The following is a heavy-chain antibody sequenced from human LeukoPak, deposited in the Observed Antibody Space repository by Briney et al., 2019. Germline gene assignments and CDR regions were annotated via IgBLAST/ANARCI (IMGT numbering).Heavy chain of an antibody. Sequence: SVKVSRKASGGTFSSYAISWVRQAPGQGPEWMGGIIPIFGTANYAQKFQGRVTITADQSTSTAYMELSSLRSEDTAVYDCAREDLMITFGGVIVKYYYYGMDVWGQGTTVTVSS. J-gene: IGHJ6*02. CDR3: AREDLMITFGGVIVKYYYYGMDV. CDR2: IIPIFGTA. V-gene: IGHV1-69*01. D-gene: IGHD3-16*02. CDR1: GGTFSSYA.